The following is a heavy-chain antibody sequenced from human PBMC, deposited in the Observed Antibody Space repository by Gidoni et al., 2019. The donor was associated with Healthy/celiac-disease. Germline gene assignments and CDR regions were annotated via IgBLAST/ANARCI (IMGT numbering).Heavy chain of an antibody. CDR2: MSSSSSYT. Sequence: QVQLVESGGGLVKPGGSLRLSCAASGFTFSDYYMSWIRQAPGKGLGWVSCMSSSSSYTNYADSVKGRFTISRDNAKNSLYLQMNSLRAEDTAVYYCARSYDPVTNYGMDVWGQGTTVTVSS. D-gene: IGHD4-17*01. CDR1: GFTFSDYY. J-gene: IGHJ6*02. V-gene: IGHV3-11*05. CDR3: ARSYDPVTNYGMDV.